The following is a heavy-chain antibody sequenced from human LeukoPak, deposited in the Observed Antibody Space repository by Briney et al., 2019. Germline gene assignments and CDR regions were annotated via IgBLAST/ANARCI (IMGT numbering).Heavy chain of an antibody. CDR1: GGSFSGYY. J-gene: IGHJ4*02. Sequence: KPSETLSLTCAVYGGSFSGYYWSWIRQPPGKGLEWIGEINHSGSTNYNPSLKSRVTISVDTSKNQFSLKLSSVTAADTAVYYCADDSSGYYYSWGQGTLVTVSS. CDR2: INHSGST. D-gene: IGHD3-22*01. V-gene: IGHV4-34*01. CDR3: ADDSSGYYYS.